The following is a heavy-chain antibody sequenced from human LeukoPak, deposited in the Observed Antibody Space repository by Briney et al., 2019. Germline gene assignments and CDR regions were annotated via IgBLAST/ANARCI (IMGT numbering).Heavy chain of an antibody. J-gene: IGHJ4*02. CDR3: AREANYGDYTHFDY. CDR1: GYTFTGYY. D-gene: IGHD4-17*01. V-gene: IGHV1-2*06. Sequence: ASVKVSCKASGYTFTGYYMHWVRQAPGQGLEWMGRINPKSGRTNYAQKFQGRVTITRDTSISTAYMELSRLRSDDTAVYYCAREANYGDYTHFDYWGQGTLVTVSS. CDR2: INPKSGRT.